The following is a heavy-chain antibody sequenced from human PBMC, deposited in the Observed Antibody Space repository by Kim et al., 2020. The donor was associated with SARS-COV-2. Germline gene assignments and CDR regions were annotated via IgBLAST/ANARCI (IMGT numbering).Heavy chain of an antibody. CDR3: ATGWELHTTRDY. D-gene: IGHD1-26*01. CDR2: FDPEDGET. V-gene: IGHV1-24*01. CDR1: GYTLTELS. Sequence: ASVKVSCKVSGYTLTELSMHWVRQAPGKGLEWMGGFDPEDGETIYAQKFQGRVTMTEDTSTDTAYMELSSLRSEDTAVYYCATGWELHTTRDYWGQGTLVTVSS. J-gene: IGHJ4*02.